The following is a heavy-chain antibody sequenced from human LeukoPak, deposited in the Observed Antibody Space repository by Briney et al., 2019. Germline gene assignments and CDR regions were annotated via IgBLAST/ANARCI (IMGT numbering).Heavy chain of an antibody. D-gene: IGHD3-16*01. V-gene: IGHV4-30-2*01. CDR1: GGSISSGGYS. CDR2: IYHSGST. Sequence: SETLSLTCAVSGGSISSGGYSWSWIRQPPGKGLEWIGYIYHSGSTYYNPSLKSRVTISVDRSKNQFSLELSSVTAADTAVYYCAREMIPAWFDPWGQGTLVTVSS. CDR3: AREMIPAWFDP. J-gene: IGHJ5*02.